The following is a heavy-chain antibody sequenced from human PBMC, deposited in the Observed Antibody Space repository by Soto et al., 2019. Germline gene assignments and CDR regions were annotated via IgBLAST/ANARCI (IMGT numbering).Heavy chain of an antibody. CDR1: GYTFTSYD. Sequence: QVQLVQSGAEVKKPGASVKVSCKASGYTFTSYDINWVRQATGQGLEGMGWMNPNSGNTGYAQEFQGRVTMTRNTSISTAYMELSRLRSEGTAVYYCAREATIRGDDYWGQGTLVTVSS. CDR2: MNPNSGNT. J-gene: IGHJ4*02. CDR3: AREATIRGDDY. V-gene: IGHV1-8*01. D-gene: IGHD2-2*02.